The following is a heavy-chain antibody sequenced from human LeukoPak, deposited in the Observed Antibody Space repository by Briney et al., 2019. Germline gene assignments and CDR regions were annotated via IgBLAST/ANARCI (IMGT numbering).Heavy chain of an antibody. CDR3: ARGSMGVLWEPLTDGAFDI. V-gene: IGHV1-3*01. CDR1: GHSFTNFA. CDR2: INAANGNT. D-gene: IGHD1-26*01. J-gene: IGHJ3*02. Sequence: ASVKVSCKASGHSFTNFAMHWVRQAPGQRLEWMGWINAANGNTRYSQKFQGRVTITRDTSASTAYMELRSLRSDDTAVYYCARGSMGVLWEPLTDGAFDIWGQGTMVTVSS.